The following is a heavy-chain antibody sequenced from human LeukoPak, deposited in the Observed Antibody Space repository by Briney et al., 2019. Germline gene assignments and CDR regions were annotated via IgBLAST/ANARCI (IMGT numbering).Heavy chain of an antibody. J-gene: IGHJ4*02. Sequence: SETLSLTCTVSGYSISSGYYWGWIRQPPGKGLEWIGSIYHSGSTYYNPSLKSRVTISVDTSKNQFSLKLSSVTAADTAVYYCARAVGATPYYFDYWGQGTLVTVSS. CDR2: IYHSGST. CDR1: GYSISSGYY. CDR3: ARAVGATPYYFDY. V-gene: IGHV4-38-2*02. D-gene: IGHD1-26*01.